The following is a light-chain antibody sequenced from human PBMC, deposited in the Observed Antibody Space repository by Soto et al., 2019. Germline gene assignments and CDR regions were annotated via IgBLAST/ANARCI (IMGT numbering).Light chain of an antibody. V-gene: IGLV2-23*02. J-gene: IGLJ2*01. CDR3: CSYVGDSLV. Sequence: QSVLTQPASVSGAPGQSITISCTGTSSDVESYNLVSWYQQHPGKVPKIMIYEVSERPSGVSHRFSGSKSGNTASLTISGLQAEDEAYYYCCSYVGDSLVFGGGTKLTVL. CDR1: SSDVESYNL. CDR2: EVS.